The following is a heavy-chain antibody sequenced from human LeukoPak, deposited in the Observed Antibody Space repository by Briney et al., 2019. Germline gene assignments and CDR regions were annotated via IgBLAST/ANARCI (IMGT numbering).Heavy chain of an antibody. J-gene: IGHJ4*02. CDR1: GGSISSYY. V-gene: IGHV4-59*08. Sequence: PSETLSLTCTVSGGSISSYYWRWVRKPPGKGLEWIGYIYYSGNTNYNPYLKSRLTTSAERSRNQFSLSLNSVTAADTAVYYCARINCNYFDFWGQGILVTVSS. CDR2: IYYSGNT. D-gene: IGHD1-1*01. CDR3: ARINCNYFDF.